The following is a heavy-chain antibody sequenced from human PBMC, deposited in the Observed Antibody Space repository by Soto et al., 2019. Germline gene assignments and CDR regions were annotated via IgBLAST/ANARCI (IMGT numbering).Heavy chain of an antibody. CDR1: GYSFTIYW. CDR2: IYPGDSDT. Sequence: PGESLNISCKGSGYSFTIYWIGWVRQMPGKGLEWMGIIYPGDSDTRYSPSFQGQVTISADKSISTAYLQWSSLKASDTAMYYCARAYCITTNCRRKNDAFDIWGQGTMVTVSS. CDR3: ARAYCITTNCRRKNDAFDI. V-gene: IGHV5-51*01. J-gene: IGHJ3*02. D-gene: IGHD2-2*01.